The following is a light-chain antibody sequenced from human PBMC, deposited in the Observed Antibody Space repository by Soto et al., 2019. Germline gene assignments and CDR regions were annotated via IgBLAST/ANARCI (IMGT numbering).Light chain of an antibody. Sequence: VMTQSPGNLSVSPGEGVTLFCRASQNVATNLAWYQVRPGQAPRLLIYGSSNRATGIPATFSGSGSGTHFSLTISSLQSEDCAIYYCQQYYLWGLSFGGGTKVEI. V-gene: IGKV3D-15*01. CDR3: QQYYLWGLS. J-gene: IGKJ4*01. CDR2: GSS. CDR1: QNVATN.